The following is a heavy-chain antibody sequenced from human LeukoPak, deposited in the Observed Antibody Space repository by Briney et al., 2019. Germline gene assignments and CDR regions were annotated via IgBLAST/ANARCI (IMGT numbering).Heavy chain of an antibody. CDR1: GYTFTGFY. Sequence: ASVKVSCKASGYTFTGFYMYWVRQAPGQGLEWMGCINPNSGGTNYAQKFQGRVTMTRDTSISTAYMELSRLRSNDTAVFYCARGPLYFDYWGQGTLVTVSS. CDR2: INPNSGGT. CDR3: ARGPLYFDY. J-gene: IGHJ4*02. V-gene: IGHV1-2*02.